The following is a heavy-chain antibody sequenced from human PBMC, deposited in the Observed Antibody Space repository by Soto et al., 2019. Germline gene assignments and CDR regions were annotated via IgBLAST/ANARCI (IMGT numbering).Heavy chain of an antibody. V-gene: IGHV3-30*18. J-gene: IGHJ6*02. CDR1: GFTFSSYG. Sequence: QVQLVESGGGVVQPGRSLRLSCAASGFTFSSYGMHWVRQAPGKGLEWVAVISYDGSNKYYADSVKGRFTISRDNSKNTLYLQMNSLRAEDTAVYYCAKGGYYCGMDVWGQGTTVTVSS. CDR3: AKGGYYCGMDV. CDR2: ISYDGSNK. D-gene: IGHD3-16*01.